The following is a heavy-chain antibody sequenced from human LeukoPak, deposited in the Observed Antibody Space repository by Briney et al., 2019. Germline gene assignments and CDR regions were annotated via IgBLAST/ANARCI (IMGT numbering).Heavy chain of an antibody. Sequence: GSLRLSCAASGFTFSSYLMHWVRQAPPKGLVWVSRIYSDGSATNYADSVKGRFTISRDNAKNTLYLQMNNLRVEDTAVYYCASAGWQVLDYWGQGTLVTVSS. J-gene: IGHJ4*02. D-gene: IGHD2-15*01. CDR2: IYSDGSAT. CDR1: GFTFSSYL. CDR3: ASAGWQVLDY. V-gene: IGHV3-74*01.